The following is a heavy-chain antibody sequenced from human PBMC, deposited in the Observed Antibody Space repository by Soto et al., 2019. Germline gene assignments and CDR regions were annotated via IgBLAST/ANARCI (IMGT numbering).Heavy chain of an antibody. CDR1: GFTFSSYW. CDR2: INSDGSST. J-gene: IGHJ6*02. V-gene: IGHV3-74*01. Sequence: SGGSLRLSCAASGFTFSSYWMHWVRQAPGKGLVWVSRINSDGSSTSYAESVKGRFTISRDNAKNTLYLQMNSLRAEDTAVYYCARDISGYDFILYYYYGMDVWGQGTTVTVSS. D-gene: IGHD5-12*01. CDR3: ARDISGYDFILYYYYGMDV.